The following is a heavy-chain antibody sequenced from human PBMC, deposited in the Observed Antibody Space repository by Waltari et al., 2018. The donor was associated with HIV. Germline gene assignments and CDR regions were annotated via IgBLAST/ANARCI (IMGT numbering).Heavy chain of an antibody. CDR3: VKDSGRAADVFDL. CDR1: GFIFTDFA. J-gene: IGHJ3*01. V-gene: IGHV3-23*01. Sequence: QLLEYGGGMVETGGSLRIPCAASGFIFTDFAIDWVRQAPGKGLEWVSAIRGGGETFYADSVKGRFTISRDNSKNTLYLQINSLRADDAAVYYCVKDSGRAADVFDLWGQGTMVTVSS. CDR2: IRGGGET. D-gene: IGHD3-10*01.